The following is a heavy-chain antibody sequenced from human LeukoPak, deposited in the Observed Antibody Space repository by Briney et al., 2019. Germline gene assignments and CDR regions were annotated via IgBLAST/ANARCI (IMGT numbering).Heavy chain of an antibody. J-gene: IGHJ4*02. V-gene: IGHV3-13*01. CDR1: GFTFSSYG. CDR3: ARGSMVRGVYEYYFDY. Sequence: GGSLRLSCAASGFTFSSYGMHWVRQATGKGLEWVSAIGTAGDTYYPGSVKGRFTISRENAKNSLYLQMNSLRAGDTAVYYCARGSMVRGVYEYYFDYWGQGTLVTVSS. CDR2: IGTAGDT. D-gene: IGHD3-10*01.